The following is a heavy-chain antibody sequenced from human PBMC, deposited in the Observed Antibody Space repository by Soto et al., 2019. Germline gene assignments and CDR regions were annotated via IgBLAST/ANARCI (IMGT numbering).Heavy chain of an antibody. Sequence: EVQLVESGGGLVKPGGSLRLSCAASGFTISNAWMGWVRQAPGKGLEWVCSIKSKTDGGTTDYAAPGKGRFTISRDDSKHTLYLQMNSLTAADTAVYYCTTEIAYFGGDCYARPWFDPWGQGTLVTVSS. J-gene: IGHJ5*02. V-gene: IGHV3-15*01. CDR2: IKSKTDGGTT. CDR3: TTEIAYFGGDCYARPWFDP. D-gene: IGHD2-21*02. CDR1: GFTISNAW.